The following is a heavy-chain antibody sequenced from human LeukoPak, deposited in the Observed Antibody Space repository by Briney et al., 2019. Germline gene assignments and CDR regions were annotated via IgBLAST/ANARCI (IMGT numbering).Heavy chain of an antibody. CDR2: ISSSGSTI. CDR3: ARQYSYGSRAFDY. V-gene: IGHV3-11*01. Sequence: GGSLRLSCAVSGLTFSSSAMSWIRQAPGKGLEWVSYISSSGSTIYYADSVKGRFTISRDNAKNSLYLQMNSLRAEDTAVYYCARQYSYGSRAFDYWGQGTLVTVSS. J-gene: IGHJ4*02. CDR1: GLTFSSSA. D-gene: IGHD5-18*01.